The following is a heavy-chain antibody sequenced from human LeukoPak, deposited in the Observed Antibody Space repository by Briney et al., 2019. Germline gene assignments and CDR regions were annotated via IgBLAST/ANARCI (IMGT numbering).Heavy chain of an antibody. Sequence: GGSLRLSCAASGFTFDDYAMHWVRQAPGKGLEWVSGISWNSGSIGYADSVKGRFTISRDNAKNSLYLQMNSLGAEDTALYYCAKDIVVVPAATGGGFDYWGQGTLVTVSS. D-gene: IGHD2-2*01. CDR1: GFTFDDYA. V-gene: IGHV3-9*01. CDR3: AKDIVVVPAATGGGFDY. CDR2: ISWNSGSI. J-gene: IGHJ4*02.